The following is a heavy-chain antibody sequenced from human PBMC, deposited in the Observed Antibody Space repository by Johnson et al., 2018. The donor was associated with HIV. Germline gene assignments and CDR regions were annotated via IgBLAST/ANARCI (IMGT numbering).Heavy chain of an antibody. D-gene: IGHD2-15*01. CDR1: GFTFSNYA. V-gene: IGHV3-23*04. CDR2: ISGSGANT. CDR3: ARARWYLGGGGCCAFDI. Sequence: VQLVESGGGVVQPGGSLRLSCAASGFTFSNYAMSWVRQAPGKGLEWVSAISGSGANTYYADSVKGRFTISRDNSKNTLYLQMNSLRAEDTAVYYCARARWYLGGGGCCAFDIWGQGTMVTVSS. J-gene: IGHJ3*02.